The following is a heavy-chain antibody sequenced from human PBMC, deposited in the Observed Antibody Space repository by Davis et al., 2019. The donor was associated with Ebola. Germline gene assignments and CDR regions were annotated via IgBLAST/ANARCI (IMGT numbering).Heavy chain of an antibody. D-gene: IGHD3-10*01. J-gene: IGHJ4*02. CDR1: GFTFSSYA. Sequence: GESLKVSCAASGFTFSSYAMSWVRQAPGKGLAWLSGINWNGGSTGYVDSVKGRFTISRDNAKNSLYLQMNSLRAEDTAVYYCARARTYGSGSYYYDYWGQGTLVTVSS. CDR2: INWNGGST. V-gene: IGHV3-20*04. CDR3: ARARTYGSGSYYYDY.